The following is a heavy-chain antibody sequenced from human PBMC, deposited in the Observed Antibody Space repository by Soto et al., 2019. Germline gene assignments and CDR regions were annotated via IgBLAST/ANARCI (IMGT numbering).Heavy chain of an antibody. J-gene: IGHJ4*02. CDR2: IYYSGST. CDR1: GGSISSGGYY. Sequence: PSETLSLTCTVSGGSISSGGYYWSWIRQHPGKGLEWIGYIYYSGSTYYNPSLKSRVTISVDTSKNQFSLKLSSVTAADTAVYYCARSDDKVYSGYDLLATHFDYWGQGTLVTVPS. CDR3: ARSDDKVYSGYDLLATHFDY. V-gene: IGHV4-31*03. D-gene: IGHD5-12*01.